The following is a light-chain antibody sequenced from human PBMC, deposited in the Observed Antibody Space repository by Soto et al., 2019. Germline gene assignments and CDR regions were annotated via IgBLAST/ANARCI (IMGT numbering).Light chain of an antibody. CDR3: QQYGSSPPLT. CDR2: GAS. J-gene: IGKJ4*01. V-gene: IGKV3-20*01. Sequence: EIVLMQSPGTLSLSPGERATLACRASQSVSSSHLAWYQQKPGQAPRLLIYGASSRATGIPDRFSGSGSGTDFTLTISRLEPEDFVVYYCQQYGSSPPLTLGGGTKVDIK. CDR1: QSVSSSH.